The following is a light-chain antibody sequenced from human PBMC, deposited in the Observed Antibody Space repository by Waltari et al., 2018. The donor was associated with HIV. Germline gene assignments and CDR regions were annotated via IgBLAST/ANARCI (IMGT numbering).Light chain of an antibody. J-gene: IGKJ1*01. Sequence: DVVMTQSPDVLAVSLGERATINCKSSHNVFDTSSGKNYIAWYQQRPGQSPKLLIYWASTRESGVSVRFSGGGSGTNFNLTISSVQAEDVADYFCQQYYSPPPTFGRGTKVEI. CDR2: WAS. CDR1: HNVFDTSSGKNY. CDR3: QQYYSPPPT. V-gene: IGKV4-1*01.